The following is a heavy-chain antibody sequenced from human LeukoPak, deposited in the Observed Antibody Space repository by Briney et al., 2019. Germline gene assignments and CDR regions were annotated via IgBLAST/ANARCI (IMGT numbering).Heavy chain of an antibody. D-gene: IGHD6-19*01. CDR1: GFTFSSYA. V-gene: IGHV3-23*01. J-gene: IGHJ4*02. CDR3: AKDRGRAVAGSEFDY. CDR2: ISGSGGST. Sequence: GGSLRLSCAASGFTFSSYAMSWVRQAPGKGLEWVSAISGSGGSTYYADSVKGRFTISRDNSKYTLYLEMNSLRAEDTALYYCAKDRGRAVAGSEFDYWGQGTLVTVSS.